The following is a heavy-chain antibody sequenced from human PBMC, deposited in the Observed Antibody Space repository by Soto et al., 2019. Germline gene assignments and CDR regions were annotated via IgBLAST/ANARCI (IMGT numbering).Heavy chain of an antibody. D-gene: IGHD6-19*01. CDR1: GGSISSSGYY. J-gene: IGHJ4*02. V-gene: IGHV4-31*03. CDR2: FHDSGST. CDR3: ASQATGWYPDY. Sequence: QVELQESGPGLVKPSQTLSLTCTVSGGSISSSGYYWSCIRQHPGKGLEWIGYFHDSGSTYYNPSLKSRVTISVDTSKNQFSLKLTSVTAADTAVYYCASQATGWYPDYWGQGTLVTVSS.